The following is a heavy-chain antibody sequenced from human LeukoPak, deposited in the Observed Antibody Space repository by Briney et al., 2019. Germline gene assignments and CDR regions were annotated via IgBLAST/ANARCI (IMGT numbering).Heavy chain of an antibody. CDR2: IHYSGKA. J-gene: IGHJ6*02. CDR3: ARFGVDYDMDV. D-gene: IGHD3-16*01. CDR1: GGSISGHY. V-gene: IGHV4-59*11. Sequence: SETLFLTCTVSGGSISGHYWTWVRQPPGEGLEWIGQIHYSGKADYNPSLRSRITISVDTSKNQMSLKVTSVTAADTAVYYRARFGVDYDMDVWGQGTTVTVS.